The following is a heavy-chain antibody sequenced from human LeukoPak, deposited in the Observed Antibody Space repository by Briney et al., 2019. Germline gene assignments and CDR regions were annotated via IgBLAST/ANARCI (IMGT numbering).Heavy chain of an antibody. CDR2: ISSSSSTI. J-gene: IGHJ4*02. CDR1: GFTFSSYS. D-gene: IGHD3-10*01. Sequence: GGSLRLSCAASGFTFSSYSMNWVRQAPGKGLEWVSYISSSSSTIYYADSVKGRFTISRDTAQRSVYLQMDSLRVEDTAVYFCAREHTYYYGSGTYRYFDSWGQGTLVTVSS. CDR3: AREHTYYYGSGTYRYFDS. V-gene: IGHV3-48*04.